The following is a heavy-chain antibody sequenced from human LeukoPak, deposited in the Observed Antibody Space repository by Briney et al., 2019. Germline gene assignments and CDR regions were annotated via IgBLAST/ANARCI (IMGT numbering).Heavy chain of an antibody. D-gene: IGHD2-15*01. CDR3: ARAYSNWFDP. Sequence: PSETLSLTCTVSGGSISSGCYYWSWIRPPAGKGLEWIGRIYISGSTNYNPSLKSRVTISVDTSKNQFSLKLSSVTAADTAVYYCARAYSNWFDPWGQGTLVTVSS. CDR1: GGSISSGCYY. V-gene: IGHV4-61*02. CDR2: IYISGST. J-gene: IGHJ5*02.